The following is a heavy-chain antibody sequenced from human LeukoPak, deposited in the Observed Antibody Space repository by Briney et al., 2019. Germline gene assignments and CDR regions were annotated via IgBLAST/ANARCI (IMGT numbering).Heavy chain of an antibody. Sequence: PGGSLRLSCAASGFPFSSNAMTWVRQAPGKGLECVSAITAAGDTPYFADSVKGRFTISRDNSKNTLYLQMNSLRAEDTAVYYCAKSRFRAHDAFDIWGQGTMVTVSS. CDR3: AKSRFRAHDAFDI. D-gene: IGHD1-26*01. J-gene: IGHJ3*02. CDR1: GFPFSSNA. V-gene: IGHV3-23*01. CDR2: ITAAGDTP.